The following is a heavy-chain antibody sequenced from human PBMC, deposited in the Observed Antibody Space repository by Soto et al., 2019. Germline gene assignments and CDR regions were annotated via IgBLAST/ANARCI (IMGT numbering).Heavy chain of an antibody. J-gene: IGHJ4*02. D-gene: IGHD4-17*01. CDR2: ISYDGSNK. CDR1: GFTFSSYG. Sequence: GGSLRLSCAASGFTFSSYGMHWVRQAPGKGLEWVAVISYDGSNKYYADSVKGRFTISRDNSKNTLHLQMNSLRAEDTAVYYCAKFTTVTTMGTQTDYWGQGTLVTVSS. V-gene: IGHV3-30*18. CDR3: AKFTTVTTMGTQTDY.